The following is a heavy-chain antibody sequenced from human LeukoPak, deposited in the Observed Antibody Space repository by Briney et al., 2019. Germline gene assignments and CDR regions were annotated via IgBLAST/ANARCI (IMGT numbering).Heavy chain of an antibody. V-gene: IGHV3-23*01. CDR2: IYGGGSGST. CDR3: ARDGLTSYYDILTGSYGMDV. J-gene: IGHJ6*02. Sequence: GGSLRLSCVASGFTFSKYTMSWVRQAPGKGLEWVSGIYGGGSGSTFYAESVKGRFTISRDNSKNTLYLQMNSLRAEDTAVYYCARDGLTSYYDILTGSYGMDVWGQGTTVTVSS. CDR1: GFTFSKYT. D-gene: IGHD3-9*01.